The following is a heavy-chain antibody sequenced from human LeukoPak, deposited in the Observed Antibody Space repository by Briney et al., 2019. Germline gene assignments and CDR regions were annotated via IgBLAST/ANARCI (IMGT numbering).Heavy chain of an antibody. CDR1: GGSISSSSYY. CDR2: IYYSGST. Sequence: PSETLSLTCTVSGGSISSSSYYWGWIRQPPGKGLEWIGSIYYSGSTYYNPSLKSRVTISVDTSKNQFSLKLSSVTAADTAVYYCAREGMGEPVYDWGQGTLVTVSS. J-gene: IGHJ4*02. D-gene: IGHD3-16*01. V-gene: IGHV4-39*02. CDR3: AREGMGEPVYD.